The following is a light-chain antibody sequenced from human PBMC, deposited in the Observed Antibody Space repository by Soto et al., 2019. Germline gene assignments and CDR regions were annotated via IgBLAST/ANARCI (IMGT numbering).Light chain of an antibody. CDR3: QQRSNWPPGLT. J-gene: IGKJ4*02. V-gene: IGKV3-11*01. CDR1: QSVSSY. Sequence: EIVLTQSPATLSLSPGERATLSCRASQSVSSYLAWYQQKPGQAPRLLIYDASNRATGIPARFSGSGSGTDFTLTISCVEPEDFAVYYCQQRSNWPPGLTFGGGTKVEIK. CDR2: DAS.